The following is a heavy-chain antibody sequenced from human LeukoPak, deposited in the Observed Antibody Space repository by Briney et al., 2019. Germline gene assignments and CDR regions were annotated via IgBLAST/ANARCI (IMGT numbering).Heavy chain of an antibody. CDR1: GFTFSSYA. V-gene: IGHV3-23*01. D-gene: IGHD4-23*01. CDR2: ISGSGDGT. CDR3: ARRAGGYSHPYDY. J-gene: IGHJ4*02. Sequence: GGSLRLSCAGSGFTFSSYAMSWVRQAPGKGLEWVSSISGSGDGTYFADSVKGRFTISRDNSKNTLYLQMNSLRAEDTAVYYCARRAGGYSHPYDYWGQGILVTVSS.